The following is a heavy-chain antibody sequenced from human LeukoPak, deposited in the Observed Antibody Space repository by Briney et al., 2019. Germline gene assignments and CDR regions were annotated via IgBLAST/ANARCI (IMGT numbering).Heavy chain of an antibody. D-gene: IGHD4-23*01. Sequence: LRLPCAASGFTFSSYSMNWIRQPPGKGLEWIGYIYYSGSTNYNPSLKSRVTISVDTSKNQFSLKLSSVTAADTAVYYCARDRHSVGWFAPWGQGTLVTVYS. J-gene: IGHJ5*02. V-gene: IGHV4-59*01. CDR1: GFTFSSYS. CDR3: ARDRHSVGWFAP. CDR2: IYYSGST.